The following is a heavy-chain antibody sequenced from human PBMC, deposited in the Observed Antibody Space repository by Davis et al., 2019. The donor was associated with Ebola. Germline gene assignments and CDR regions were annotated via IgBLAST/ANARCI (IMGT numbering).Heavy chain of an antibody. CDR2: IKYDGSDK. J-gene: IGHJ5*02. CDR3: AKDSGWQMSP. CDR1: GFTFSNYW. V-gene: IGHV3-7*01. Sequence: PGGSLRLSCAASGFTFSNYWMSWVRLAPGKGLEWVGKIKYDGSDKYYVDSVKGRFTISRDNAKNSLYLQMNSLRVEDTALYYCAKDSGWQMSPWGQGTLVTVSS. D-gene: IGHD6-19*01.